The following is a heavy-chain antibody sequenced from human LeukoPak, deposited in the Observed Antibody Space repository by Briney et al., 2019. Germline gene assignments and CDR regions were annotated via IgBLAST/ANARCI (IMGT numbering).Heavy chain of an antibody. D-gene: IGHD2-15*01. V-gene: IGHV4-39*01. CDR3: ARHLVGGGSFAFDY. CDR1: SGSTSSSRYY. J-gene: IGHJ4*02. CDR2: LYYSGTS. Sequence: SETLSLTCAVSSGSTSSSRYYWGWIRQPPGKGLEWIGTLYYSGTSYYNPSLKSRVTISVDTSKNQFSLKLSSVSAADTAVYYCARHLVGGGSFAFDYWGQGTLVTVSS.